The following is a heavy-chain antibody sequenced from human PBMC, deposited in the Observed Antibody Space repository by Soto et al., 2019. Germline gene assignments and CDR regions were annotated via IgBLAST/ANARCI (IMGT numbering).Heavy chain of an antibody. CDR2: ISSSSSDI. CDR3: ASLVAAPSSFSSYYYGMDV. V-gene: IGHV3-21*01. J-gene: IGHJ6*02. D-gene: IGHD6-6*01. CDR1: GFTFRSYT. Sequence: EVQLVEFGGGLLKPGGSLRLSCAASGFTFRSYTMDWVRQAPGKGLEWVSSISSSSSDIYYADSVKGRFTVSRDNAKNSLYLQMNSLRAEDTAVYYCASLVAAPSSFSSYYYGMDVWGQGTTVTVSS.